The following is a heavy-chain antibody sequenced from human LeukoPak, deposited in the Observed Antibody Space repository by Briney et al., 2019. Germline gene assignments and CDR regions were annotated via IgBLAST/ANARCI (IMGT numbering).Heavy chain of an antibody. CDR1: GFTFSSYA. V-gene: IGHV3-23*01. D-gene: IGHD2-8*02. CDR2: ISGSGGST. J-gene: IGHJ3*02. CDR3: AKDEFVASDFTGAFDI. Sequence: GGSLRLSCAASGFTFSSYAMSWVRQAPGKGLEWVSAISGSGGSTYYADSVKGRFTISRDNSKNTLYLQMNSLRAEDMALYYCAKDEFVASDFTGAFDIWGQGTMVTVSS.